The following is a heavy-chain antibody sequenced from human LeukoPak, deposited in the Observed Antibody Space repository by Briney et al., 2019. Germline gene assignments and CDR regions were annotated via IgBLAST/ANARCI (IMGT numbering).Heavy chain of an antibody. V-gene: IGHV4-30-4*08. CDR2: IYYSGST. D-gene: IGHD3-22*01. Sequence: PSQTLSLTCTVSGGSISRSGYYWSWIRQPPGKGLEWIGYIYYSGSTYYNPSLKSRVTISVDTSKNQFSLRLSSVTAADTAVYYCARDPIVVEPCFDYWGQGTLVTVSS. J-gene: IGHJ4*02. CDR1: GGSISRSGYY. CDR3: ARDPIVVEPCFDY.